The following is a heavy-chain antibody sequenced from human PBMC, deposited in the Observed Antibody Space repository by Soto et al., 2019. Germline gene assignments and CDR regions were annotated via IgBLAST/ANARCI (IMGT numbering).Heavy chain of an antibody. CDR1: GYTFTSYD. CDR3: ARGSGDREYFQH. J-gene: IGHJ1*01. Sequence: ASVKVSCKASGYTFTSYDINWVRQATGQGLEWMGWMNPNSGNTGYAQKFQGRVTMTRNTSISTAYMELSSLRSEDTAVYYCARGSGDREYFQHWGQDTLVTVSS. CDR2: MNPNSGNT. V-gene: IGHV1-8*01. D-gene: IGHD4-17*01.